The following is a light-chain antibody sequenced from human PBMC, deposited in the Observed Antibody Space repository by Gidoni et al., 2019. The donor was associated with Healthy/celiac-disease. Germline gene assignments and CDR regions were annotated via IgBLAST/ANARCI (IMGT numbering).Light chain of an antibody. Sequence: DIQMTQSPPSLSASVGDRVTITCRASQGIRNALGWYQQKPGKAPKRLIYAASSLQSGVPSRFSGSGSGTEFTLTISSLQPEDFATYYCLQHNSYPHTFGQGTKLEIK. CDR1: QGIRNA. CDR2: AAS. V-gene: IGKV1-17*01. J-gene: IGKJ2*01. CDR3: LQHNSYPHT.